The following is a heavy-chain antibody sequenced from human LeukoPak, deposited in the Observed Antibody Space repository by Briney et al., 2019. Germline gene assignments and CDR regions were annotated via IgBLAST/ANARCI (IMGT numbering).Heavy chain of an antibody. V-gene: IGHV3-33*01. CDR1: GFTFSNYG. CDR3: ASGERIADYFDY. Sequence: GGSLRLSCAASGFTFSNYGMHWVRQAPGKGLEWVAVIWYDGSNKYYADSVKGRFTISRDNSKNTLYLQMNSLRAEDTAVYYCASGERIADYFDYWGQGTLVTVSS. CDR2: IWYDGSNK. J-gene: IGHJ4*02. D-gene: IGHD6-13*01.